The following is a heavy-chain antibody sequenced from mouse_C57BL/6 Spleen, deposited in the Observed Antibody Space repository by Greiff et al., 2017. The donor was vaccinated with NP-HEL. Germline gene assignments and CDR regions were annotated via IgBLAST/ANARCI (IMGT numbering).Heavy chain of an antibody. V-gene: IGHV3-6*01. J-gene: IGHJ3*01. CDR1: GYSITSGYY. CDR3: ARGGYGSSPY. Sequence: VQLQQSGPGLVKPSQSLSLTCSVTGYSITSGYYWNWIRQFPGNKLEWMGYISYDGSNNYNPSLKNRISITRDTSKNQFFLKLNSVTTEDTATYYCARGGYGSSPYWGQGTLVTVSA. D-gene: IGHD1-1*01. CDR2: ISYDGSN.